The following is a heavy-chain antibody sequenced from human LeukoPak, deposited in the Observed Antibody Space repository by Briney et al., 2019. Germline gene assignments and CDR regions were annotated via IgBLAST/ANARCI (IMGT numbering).Heavy chain of an antibody. J-gene: IGHJ4*02. V-gene: IGHV3-7*01. CDR1: GFTFSSYW. CDR2: IKQDGSEK. Sequence: GGSLRLSCAASGFTFSSYWMSWVRQAPVKGLECVANIKQDGSEKYYVDSVRGRFTLSRDNAKNSLYLQMNSLRVEDTAVYYCATSAARAIESWGQGTLVTVSS. CDR3: ATSAARAIES. D-gene: IGHD6-25*01.